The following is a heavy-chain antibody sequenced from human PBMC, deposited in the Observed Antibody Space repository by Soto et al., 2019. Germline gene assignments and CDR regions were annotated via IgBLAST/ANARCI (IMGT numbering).Heavy chain of an antibody. D-gene: IGHD6-19*01. CDR2: IYYSGST. CDR3: ARVYKSGWSAYYFDY. V-gene: IGHV4-61*01. Sequence: SETLSLTCTVSGDSVSSGSYFWSWIRQPPGKGLEWIGHIYYSGSTNYNPSLKSRVTISVDRSKNQFSLKLSSVTAADTAVYYCARVYKSGWSAYYFDYWGQGTLVTVSS. CDR1: GDSVSSGSYF. J-gene: IGHJ4*02.